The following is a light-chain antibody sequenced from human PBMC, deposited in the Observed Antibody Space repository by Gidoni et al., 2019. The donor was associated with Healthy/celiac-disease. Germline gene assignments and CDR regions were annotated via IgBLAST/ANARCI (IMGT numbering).Light chain of an antibody. CDR1: QSISSY. CDR3: QRSYSTST. V-gene: IGKV1-39*01. CDR2: AAS. J-gene: IGKJ2*01. Sequence: DIQMTQSPSSLSASVGDRVTITCRASQSISSYLNWYQQKPGKAPKLLIYAASSLQSGVPSRFSGSGSGTDFTLTISSLQPEDFATYYCQRSYSTSTFGQGTKLGIK.